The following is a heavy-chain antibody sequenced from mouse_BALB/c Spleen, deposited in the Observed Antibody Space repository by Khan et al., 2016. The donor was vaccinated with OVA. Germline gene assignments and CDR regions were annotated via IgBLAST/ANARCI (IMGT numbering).Heavy chain of an antibody. CDR3: ASGRLLLRYPGYFDY. V-gene: IGHV3-2*02. D-gene: IGHD1-1*01. Sequence: VQLQESGPGLLKPSQSLSLTCTVTGYSITSDYAWNWIRQFPGNKPEWMAYISYSGSTTYSPSLRSRISITRDTSKNQFFLQLNSVTTEDTATYYSASGRLLLRYPGYFDYWGQGTTLTVSS. CDR1: GYSITSDYA. J-gene: IGHJ2*01. CDR2: ISYSGST.